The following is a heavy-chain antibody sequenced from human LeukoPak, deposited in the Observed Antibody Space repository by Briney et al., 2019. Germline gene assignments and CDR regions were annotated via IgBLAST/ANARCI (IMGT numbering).Heavy chain of an antibody. CDR2: ISAYNGNT. Sequence: ASVKVSCKASGYTFTNYDINWVRQATGQGLEWMGWISAYNGNTNYAQKLQGRVTMTTDTSTSTAYMELRSLRSDDTAVYYCARDLSYDFWSGYFPRDAFDIWGQGTMVTVSS. CDR3: ARDLSYDFWSGYFPRDAFDI. J-gene: IGHJ3*02. CDR1: GYTFTNYD. D-gene: IGHD3-3*01. V-gene: IGHV1-18*01.